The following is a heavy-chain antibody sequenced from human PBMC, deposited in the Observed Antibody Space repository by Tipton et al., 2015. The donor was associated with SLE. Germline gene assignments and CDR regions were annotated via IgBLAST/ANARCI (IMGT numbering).Heavy chain of an antibody. D-gene: IGHD4-11*01. CDR3: AKDLTAVTTSFDY. CDR2: IRYDGSNK. CDR1: GFTFSSYG. Sequence: SLRLSCAASGFTFSSYGMHWVRQAPGKGLERVSFIRYDGSNKYYADSVKGRFTISRDNSKNTLYLQMNSLRAEDTAVYYCAKDLTAVTTSFDYWGQGTLVTVSS. J-gene: IGHJ4*02. V-gene: IGHV3-30*02.